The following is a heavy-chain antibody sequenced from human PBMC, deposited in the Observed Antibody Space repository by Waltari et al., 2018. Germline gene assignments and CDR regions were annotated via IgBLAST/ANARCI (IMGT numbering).Heavy chain of an antibody. J-gene: IGHJ6*03. CDR1: GGSFSGYY. CDR2: INHSGRT. Sequence: QVQLQQWGAGLLKPSETLSLTCAVYGGSFSGYYWSWIRQPPGKGLEWIGGINHSGRTNTNPSLKSRVTISVDTSKNQFSLKLSSVTAADTAVYYCARGILYWGRPPAGYMDVWGKGTTVTVSS. CDR3: ARGILYWGRPPAGYMDV. V-gene: IGHV4-34*01. D-gene: IGHD2-8*02.